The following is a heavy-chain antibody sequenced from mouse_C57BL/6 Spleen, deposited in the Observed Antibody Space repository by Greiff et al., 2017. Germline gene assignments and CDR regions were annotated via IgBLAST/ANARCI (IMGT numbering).Heavy chain of an antibody. V-gene: IGHV1-26*01. CDR2: INPNNGGT. CDR3: ASRWVDWYFDV. D-gene: IGHD1-1*01. J-gene: IGHJ1*03. CDR1: GYTFTDYY. Sequence: EVQLQQSGPELVKPGASVKISCKASGYTFTDYYMNWVKQSHGKSLEWIGDINPNNGGTSYNQKFKGKATLTVDKASSTAYMELRSLTSEDSAVYYCASRWVDWYFDVWGTGTTVTVSS.